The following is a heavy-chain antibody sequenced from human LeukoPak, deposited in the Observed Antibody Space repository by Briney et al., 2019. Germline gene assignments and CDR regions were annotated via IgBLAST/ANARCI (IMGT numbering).Heavy chain of an antibody. CDR1: GGSFSGYY. CDR3: ARGRSGRPYYYYYMDV. D-gene: IGHD6-19*01. CDR2: INHSGST. Sequence: SETLSLTCAVYGGSFSGYYWSWIRQPPGKGLEWIGEINHSGSTNYNPSLKSRVTISVDTSKNQFSLKLSSVTAADTAVYYCARGRSGRPYYYYYMDVWGKGTTVTVSS. J-gene: IGHJ6*03. V-gene: IGHV4-34*01.